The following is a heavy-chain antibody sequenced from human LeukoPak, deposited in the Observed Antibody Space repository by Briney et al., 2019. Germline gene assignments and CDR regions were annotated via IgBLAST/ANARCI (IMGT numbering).Heavy chain of an antibody. J-gene: IGHJ4*02. Sequence: GGSLRLSCAASGFTFSGSAMHWVRQASGKGLEWVGRIRSKANSYATAYAASVKGRFTISRDDSKNTAYLQMNSLKTEDTAVYYCTRPTGSGSSHDYWGQGTLVTVSS. CDR2: IRSKANSYAT. CDR3: TRPTGSGSSHDY. D-gene: IGHD3-10*01. V-gene: IGHV3-73*01. CDR1: GFTFSGSA.